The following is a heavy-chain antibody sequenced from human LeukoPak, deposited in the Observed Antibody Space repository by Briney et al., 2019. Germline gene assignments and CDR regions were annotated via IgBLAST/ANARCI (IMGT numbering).Heavy chain of an antibody. Sequence: WMGIINPSGGSTSYAQKFQGRVTMTRDTSTSTVYMELSSLRSEDTAVYYCARSGQWGHVDYWGQGTLVTVSS. J-gene: IGHJ4*02. CDR2: INPSGGST. V-gene: IGHV1-46*01. D-gene: IGHD6-19*01. CDR3: ARSGQWGHVDY.